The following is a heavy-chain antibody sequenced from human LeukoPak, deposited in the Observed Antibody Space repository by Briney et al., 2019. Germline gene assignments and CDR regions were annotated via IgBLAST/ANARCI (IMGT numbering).Heavy chain of an antibody. V-gene: IGHV3-23*01. Sequence: GGSLRLSFAASGFSFSSYAMSWVRQAPGKGLEWVSTISGSGGSTYYADSVKGRFTISRDNSKNTLYLQLNSLRAEDTAVYYCAKAPGLRYFDWSIDYWGQGTLVTVSS. D-gene: IGHD3-9*01. CDR2: ISGSGGST. CDR1: GFSFSSYA. J-gene: IGHJ4*02. CDR3: AKAPGLRYFDWSIDY.